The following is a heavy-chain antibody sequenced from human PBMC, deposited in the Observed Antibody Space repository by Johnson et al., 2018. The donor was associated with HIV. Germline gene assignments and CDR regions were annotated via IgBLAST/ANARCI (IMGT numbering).Heavy chain of an antibody. J-gene: IGHJ3*02. CDR3: AKDPTPWGSYPLDAFDI. CDR1: GFTFSSYA. V-gene: IGHV3-23*04. D-gene: IGHD3-16*02. Sequence: VQLVESGGGLVQPGGSLRLSCAASGFTFSSYAMNWVRQAPGKGLEWVSAISGSTIYYADSVKGRFTISRDNAKNSLYLQMNSLRAEDTALYYCAKDPTPWGSYPLDAFDIWGQGTMVTVSS. CDR2: ISGSTI.